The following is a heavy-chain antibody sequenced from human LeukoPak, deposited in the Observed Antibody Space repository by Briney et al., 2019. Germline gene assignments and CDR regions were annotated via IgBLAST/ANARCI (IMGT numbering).Heavy chain of an antibody. CDR1: GYSFTSYW. CDR2: IYPGDSDT. D-gene: IGHD1-26*01. Sequence: GESLKISCKGSGYSFTSYWIGWVRQMPGKGLELMGIIYPGDSDTRYSPSFQGQVTISADKSISTAYLQWSSLKASDTAMYYCARQRHGGSYYKVDYYYYMDVWGKGTTVTVSS. V-gene: IGHV5-51*01. J-gene: IGHJ6*03. CDR3: ARQRHGGSYYKVDYYYYMDV.